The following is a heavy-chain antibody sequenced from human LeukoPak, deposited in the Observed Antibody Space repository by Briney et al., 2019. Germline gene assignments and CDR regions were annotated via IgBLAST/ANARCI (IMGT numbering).Heavy chain of an antibody. D-gene: IGHD3-9*01. J-gene: IGHJ6*02. V-gene: IGHV1-69*04. Sequence: SVKVSCKASGGTFSSYAISWVRQAPGQGLEWMGRIIPILGIANYAQKFQGRVTITADKSTSTAYMELSSLRSEDTAVYYCASTTGLRYFDWFPTPFDYYGMDVWGQGTTVTVSS. CDR3: ASTTGLRYFDWFPTPFDYYGMDV. CDR2: IIPILGIA. CDR1: GGTFSSYA.